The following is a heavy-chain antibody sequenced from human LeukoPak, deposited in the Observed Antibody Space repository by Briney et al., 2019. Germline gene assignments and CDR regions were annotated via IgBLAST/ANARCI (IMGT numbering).Heavy chain of an antibody. D-gene: IGHD6-6*01. J-gene: IGHJ6*03. CDR2: IIPIFGAT. V-gene: IGHV1-69*13. CDR3: AREEYNSPSLLHYQYYYMDV. CDR1: GGSFSNYA. Sequence: GASVKVSCKASGGSFSNYAFSWVRQAPGQGLEWMGGIIPIFGATHYAQKFQGRVTITADESTRTAYMELSSLRSEDTAVYYCAREEYNSPSLLHYQYYYMDVWGKGTKVIVSS.